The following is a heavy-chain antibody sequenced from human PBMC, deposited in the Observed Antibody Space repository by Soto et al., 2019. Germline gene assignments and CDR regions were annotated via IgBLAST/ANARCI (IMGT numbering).Heavy chain of an antibody. CDR1: GYTYTSYP. CDR3: ARDNRGRPGYFDY. V-gene: IGHV1-3*01. CDR2: INAGNGNT. D-gene: IGHD3-10*01. J-gene: IGHJ4*02. Sequence: ASLKGSCKTSGYTYTSYPMHWGLQTPGQRLEWMGWINAGNGNTKYSQKFQGRVTITRDTSASTAYMELSSLRSEDTAVYYCARDNRGRPGYFDYWGQGTLVTVSS.